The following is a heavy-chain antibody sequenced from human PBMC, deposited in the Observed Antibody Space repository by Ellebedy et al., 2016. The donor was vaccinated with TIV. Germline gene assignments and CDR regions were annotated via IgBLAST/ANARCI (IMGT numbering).Heavy chain of an antibody. Sequence: GESLKISCAASGFTVSNNYMCWVRQAPGKGLEWVSLIYSGGSTHYADSVKGRFTISRDNSKNTLYLQMNSLSPEDTAVYYCVSRPRGWGQGTLVTVSS. D-gene: IGHD3-10*01. J-gene: IGHJ4*02. V-gene: IGHV3-53*01. CDR2: IYSGGST. CDR1: GFTVSNNY. CDR3: VSRPRG.